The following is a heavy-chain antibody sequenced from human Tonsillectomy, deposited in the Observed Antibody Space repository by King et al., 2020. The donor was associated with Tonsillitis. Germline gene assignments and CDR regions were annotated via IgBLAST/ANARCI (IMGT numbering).Heavy chain of an antibody. Sequence: VKLVESGGGVVQPGRSLRLSCAASGFAFNSYGMHWVRQAPGKGLEWVAVISYDGSDKYYADSVKGRFTISRDNSKNTVYLQMNSLRAEDTAVYYCAKSHTPGTSWYSFDYWGQGTLVTVSS. CDR1: GFAFNSYG. V-gene: IGHV3-30*18. J-gene: IGHJ4*02. CDR3: AKSHTPGTSWYSFDY. D-gene: IGHD6-13*01. CDR2: ISYDGSDK.